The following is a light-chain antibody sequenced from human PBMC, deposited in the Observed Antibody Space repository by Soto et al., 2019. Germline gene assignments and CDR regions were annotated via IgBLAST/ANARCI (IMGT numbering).Light chain of an antibody. Sequence: EIVMTQSPATLSVSPGERATLSCRASQRVGINLAWYQQKPGQAPRLLIYGASTRASGIPDRFSGSGSGTEFTLTISSLQSEDFAFFYCQQYDDWPRTFGQGTRVEIK. V-gene: IGKV3-15*01. J-gene: IGKJ1*01. CDR2: GAS. CDR3: QQYDDWPRT. CDR1: QRVGIN.